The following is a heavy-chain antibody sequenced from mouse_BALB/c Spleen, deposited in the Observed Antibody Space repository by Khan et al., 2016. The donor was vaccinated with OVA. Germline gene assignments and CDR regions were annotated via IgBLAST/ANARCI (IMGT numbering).Heavy chain of an antibody. CDR1: GYTFTSYT. J-gene: IGHJ4*01. CDR3: ARIYYDYDGYYAMDY. CDR2: INPSSAYT. V-gene: IGHV1-4*01. Sequence: VQLVESGAELARPGASVKMSCKASGYTFTSYTMHWVKQRPGQGLEWIGYINPSSAYTNYNQKFKDKATLTADKSSSTAYMQLSSLTSEDSAVYYCARIYYDYDGYYAMDYGGQGTSVTVSS. D-gene: IGHD2-4*01.